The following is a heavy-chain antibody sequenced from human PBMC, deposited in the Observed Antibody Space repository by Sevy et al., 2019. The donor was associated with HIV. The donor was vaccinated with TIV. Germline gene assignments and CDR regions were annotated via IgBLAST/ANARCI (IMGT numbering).Heavy chain of an antibody. D-gene: IGHD1-1*01. Sequence: SGPTLVNPTQTLTLTCTFSGFSLNTSAVAVGWIRQPPGKALEWLALICWDDDKRYSPSLKSRLAVTKDTTKNHVVLTIANMDLVDTAQCSWDHTRTTWTLNWFDPWGQGILVTVSS. J-gene: IGHJ5*02. CDR3: DHTRTTWTLNWFDP. CDR1: GFSLNTSAVA. CDR2: ICWDDDK. V-gene: IGHV2-5*02.